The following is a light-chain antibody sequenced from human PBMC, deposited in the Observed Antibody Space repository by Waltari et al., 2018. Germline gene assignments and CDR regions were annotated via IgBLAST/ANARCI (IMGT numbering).Light chain of an antibody. J-gene: IGKJ1*01. CDR1: QSVTSSH. V-gene: IGKV3-20*01. Sequence: VFTPPPRTLSSSPGELATLSCRPSQSVTSSHLAWYQQKPGQAPRLLIYGASSRATGIPDRFSGSGSGTDFTLTITRLEAEDFAVYYCQQYGNAPRTFGEGTKVEIK. CDR3: QQYGNAPRT. CDR2: GAS.